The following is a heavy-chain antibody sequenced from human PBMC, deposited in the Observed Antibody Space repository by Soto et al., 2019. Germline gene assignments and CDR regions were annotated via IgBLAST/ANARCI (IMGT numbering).Heavy chain of an antibody. J-gene: IGHJ4*02. V-gene: IGHV3-21*06. CDR3: ARESEDLTSNFDY. CDR1: GFTFTRYS. Sequence: GGSLRLSCAASGFTFTRYSMNWVRQAPGRGLEWVSSISGTTNYIYYGDSMKGRFTISRDNAKNSLYLEMNSLRAEDTAVYYCARESEDLTSNFDYWGQGTLVTVSS. CDR2: ISGTTNYI.